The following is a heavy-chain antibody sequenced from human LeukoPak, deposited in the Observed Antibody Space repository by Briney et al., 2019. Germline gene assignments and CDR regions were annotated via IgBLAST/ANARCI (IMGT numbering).Heavy chain of an antibody. CDR3: AKCQREVVPAADGDYYYGMDV. D-gene: IGHD2-2*01. CDR2: ISYDGSNK. Sequence: GGSLRLSCAASGFTFSSYGMHWVRQAPGKGLEWVAVISYDGSNKYYADSVKGRFTISRDNSKNTLYLQMNSLRAEDTAVYYCAKCQREVVPAADGDYYYGMDVWGQGTTVTISS. CDR1: GFTFSSYG. V-gene: IGHV3-30*18. J-gene: IGHJ6*02.